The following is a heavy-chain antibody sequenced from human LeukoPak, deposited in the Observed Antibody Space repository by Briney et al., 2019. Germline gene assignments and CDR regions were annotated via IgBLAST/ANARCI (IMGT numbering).Heavy chain of an antibody. J-gene: IGHJ4*02. D-gene: IGHD3-10*01. CDR3: ARDIVSGSGSLDY. CDR1: RFSFSNYW. Sequence: PGGSLRLSCAASRFSFSNYWMHWVRQAPGKGLAWVSRVKSDGSNPSYADSVKGRFTISRDNAENMLYLQMNTLGAEDTAVYYCARDIVSGSGSLDYWGQGTLVNVSS. V-gene: IGHV3-74*01. CDR2: VKSDGSNP.